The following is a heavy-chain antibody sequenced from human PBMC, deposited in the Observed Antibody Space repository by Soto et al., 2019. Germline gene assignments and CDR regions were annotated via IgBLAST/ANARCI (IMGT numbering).Heavy chain of an antibody. D-gene: IGHD3-22*01. V-gene: IGHV3-74*01. CDR3: ARDPPGDDYYDSSGFSYGMDV. Sequence: PGGSLRLSCAASGFTFSSYWMHWVRQAPGKGLVWVSRINSDGSSTSYADSVKGRFTISRDNAKNTLYLQMNSLRAEDTAVYYCARDPPGDDYYDSSGFSYGMDVWGQGTTVTVSS. CDR1: GFTFSSYW. CDR2: INSDGSST. J-gene: IGHJ6*02.